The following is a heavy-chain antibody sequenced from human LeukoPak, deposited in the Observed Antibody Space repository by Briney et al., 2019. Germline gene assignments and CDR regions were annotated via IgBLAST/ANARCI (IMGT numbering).Heavy chain of an antibody. D-gene: IGHD6-6*01. J-gene: IGHJ4*02. V-gene: IGHV3-53*01. CDR1: GLTVSNNY. Sequence: PGRSLRPSCAAAGLTVSNNYMSWVRQAPGKGLEWVSVIYISGSTYYPDSVKGRFTISRDNSKNTLYLQMNSLSAEDTAVYYCARWRSTSVGFDYWGQGTLVTVSS. CDR2: IYISGST. CDR3: ARWRSTSVGFDY.